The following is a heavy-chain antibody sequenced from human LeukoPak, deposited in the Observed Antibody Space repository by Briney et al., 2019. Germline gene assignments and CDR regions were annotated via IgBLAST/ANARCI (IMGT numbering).Heavy chain of an antibody. Sequence: ASVKVSCKASGYTFTDYYIHWVRQAPGQGLEWMGWINPNSGGTNYAQKFQGRVTMTRDTSISTAYMELSRLRSDDTAVYYCARDYSDNIYYYYMDVWGKGTTVTISS. J-gene: IGHJ6*03. D-gene: IGHD2-15*01. V-gene: IGHV1-2*02. CDR1: GYTFTDYY. CDR3: ARDYSDNIYYYYMDV. CDR2: INPNSGGT.